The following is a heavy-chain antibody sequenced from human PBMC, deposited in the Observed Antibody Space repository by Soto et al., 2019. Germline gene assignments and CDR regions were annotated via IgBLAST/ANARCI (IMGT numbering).Heavy chain of an antibody. V-gene: IGHV1-8*01. D-gene: IGHD4-17*01. CDR3: ESTLYGDHVDY. CDR2: MNPNSGNT. J-gene: IGHJ4*02. Sequence: QVQLVQSGAEVKKPGASVKVSCKASGYTFTSYDINWVRQATGQGLEWMGWMNPNSGNTGYAQKFQGRVTMTRNTSINTAYMKLSSLRSEDTAVDFCESTLYGDHVDYWGQGTMVTVSS. CDR1: GYTFTSYD.